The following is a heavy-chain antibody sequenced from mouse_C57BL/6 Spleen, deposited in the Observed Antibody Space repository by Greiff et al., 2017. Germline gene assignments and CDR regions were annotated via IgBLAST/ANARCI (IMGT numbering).Heavy chain of an antibody. J-gene: IGHJ2*01. CDR3: ARGETAQARGHFDY. Sequence: QVQLQQPGAELVMPGASVKLSCKASGYTFTSYWMHWVKQRPGQGLEWIGEIDPSDSYTNYNQKFKGKSTLTVDKSSSTAYMQLSSLTSEDSAVYYGARGETAQARGHFDYWGQGTTLTVSS. CDR2: IDPSDSYT. D-gene: IGHD3-2*02. CDR1: GYTFTSYW. V-gene: IGHV1-69*01.